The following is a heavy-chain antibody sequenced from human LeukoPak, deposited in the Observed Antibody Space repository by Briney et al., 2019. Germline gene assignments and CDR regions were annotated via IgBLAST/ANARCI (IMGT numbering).Heavy chain of an antibody. CDR1: GGTFSSYA. V-gene: IGHV1-69*04. Sequence: SVKVSCKASGGTFSSYAISWVRQAPGQGLEWMGRIIPILGIANYAQKFQGRVTITADKSTSTAYMELSSLRSEDTAVYYCARENTLTEAYCGGDCYPLDYWGQGTLVTVSS. J-gene: IGHJ4*02. D-gene: IGHD2-21*02. CDR3: ARENTLTEAYCGGDCYPLDY. CDR2: IIPILGIA.